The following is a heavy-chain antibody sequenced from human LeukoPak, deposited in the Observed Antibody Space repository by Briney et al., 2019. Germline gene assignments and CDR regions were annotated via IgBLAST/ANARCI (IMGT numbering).Heavy chain of an antibody. CDR2: ISSGSSAI. Sequence: GGSLRLSRAASGFTFTSYTMTWVRQAPGKGLEWVSDISSGSSAIYYADSVKGRFTFSRDNAKNSLYLQVIGLRDEDTAVYYCARVRGYYSSGSVYFDYWGQGTLVTVSS. J-gene: IGHJ4*02. CDR1: GFTFTSYT. CDR3: ARVRGYYSSGSVYFDY. V-gene: IGHV3-48*02. D-gene: IGHD6-19*01.